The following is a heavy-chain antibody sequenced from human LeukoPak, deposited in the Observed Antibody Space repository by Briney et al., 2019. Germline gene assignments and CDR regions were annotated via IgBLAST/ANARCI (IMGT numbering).Heavy chain of an antibody. CDR2: ISTASDYI. CDR1: GFNSGSYS. CDR3: ARDPYSGNYGNYYYYYMDV. V-gene: IGHV3-21*01. J-gene: IGHJ6*03. D-gene: IGHD1-26*01. Sequence: GGSLRLSCAASGFNSGSYSMTWVRQAPGKGLEWVSSISTASDYIYYADSLKGRFTISRDNAKNSLYLQMNSLRAEDTAVYYCARDPYSGNYGNYYYYYMDVWGKGTTVTVSS.